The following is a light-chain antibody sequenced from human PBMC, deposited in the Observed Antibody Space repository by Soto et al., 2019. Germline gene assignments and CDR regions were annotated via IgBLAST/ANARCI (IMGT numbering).Light chain of an antibody. CDR1: QSISSY. CDR2: AAS. V-gene: IGKV1-39*01. CDR3: QQSYSTPIT. J-gene: IGKJ5*01. Sequence: DIQMTQSPSSLSASVGDRVTITCRASQSISSYLNWYQQKPGKAPKLLIYAASSLQSGVPSRFSGSGSGTDFNLTISSLQPADVATYYCQQSYSTPITFGQGTRLEIK.